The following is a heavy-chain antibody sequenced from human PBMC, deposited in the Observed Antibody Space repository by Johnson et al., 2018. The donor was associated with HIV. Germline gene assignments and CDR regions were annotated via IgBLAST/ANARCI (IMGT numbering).Heavy chain of an antibody. J-gene: IGHJ3*02. CDR3: ANLYTYGSGAFDI. D-gene: IGHD5-18*01. CDR1: GFTFSSYD. CDR2: IGTAGDT. V-gene: IGHV3-13*01. Sequence: EVQLVESGGGLVKPGGSLRLSCAASGFTFSSYDMHWVRKGTGKGLEWVSAIGTAGDTYYPGSVKGRFTISRENAKNTLYLQMNSLRAEDTAVYYCANLYTYGSGAFDIWGQGTMVTVSS.